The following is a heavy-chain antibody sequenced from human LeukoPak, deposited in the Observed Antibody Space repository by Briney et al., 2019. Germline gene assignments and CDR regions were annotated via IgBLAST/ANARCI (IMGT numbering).Heavy chain of an antibody. CDR2: IYSGGST. CDR1: GFTVSSNY. Sequence: GGSLRLSCAASGFTVSSNYMSWVRQAPGKGLEWVSVIYSGGSTYYADSVKGRFTISRDNSKNTLYLQMNSLRAEDTAVYYCARVGSYGSGSYSRYFDLWGRGTLVTVSS. J-gene: IGHJ2*01. D-gene: IGHD3-10*01. V-gene: IGHV3-53*01. CDR3: ARVGSYGSGSYSRYFDL.